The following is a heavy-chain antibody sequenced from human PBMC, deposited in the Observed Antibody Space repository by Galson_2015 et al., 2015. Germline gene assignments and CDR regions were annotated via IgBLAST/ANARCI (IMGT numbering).Heavy chain of an antibody. CDR3: ARTYYDSSGYYPFDY. CDR1: GYTFTSYA. J-gene: IGHJ4*02. V-gene: IGHV1-3*01. CDR2: INAGNGNT. Sequence: SVKVSCRASGYTFTSYAMHWVRQAPGQRLEWMGWINAGNGNTKYSQKFQGRVTITRDTSASTAYMELSSLRSEDTAVYYCARTYYDSSGYYPFDYWGQGTLVTVSS. D-gene: IGHD3-22*01.